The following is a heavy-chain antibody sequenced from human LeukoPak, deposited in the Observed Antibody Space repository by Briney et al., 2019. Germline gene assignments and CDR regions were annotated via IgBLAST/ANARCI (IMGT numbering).Heavy chain of an antibody. V-gene: IGHV3-20*04. J-gene: IGHJ4*02. Sequence: PGGSLRLSCAASGFTFDDYGMSWVRQTPGKGLEWVSDINWNGVTTNYADSVRGRFTVSRDNAKNSLYLRMNSLGAGDTGLYYCAGDVKYYDGSGYPDFWGQGTLVAVSS. CDR2: INWNGVTT. D-gene: IGHD3-22*01. CDR1: GFTFDDYG. CDR3: AGDVKYYDGSGYPDF.